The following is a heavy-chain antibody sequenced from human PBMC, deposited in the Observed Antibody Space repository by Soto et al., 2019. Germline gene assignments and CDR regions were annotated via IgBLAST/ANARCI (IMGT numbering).Heavy chain of an antibody. Sequence: QVQLVQSGAEVKKPGSSVKVSCKASGGTFSSYAISWVRQAPGQGLEWLGGIIPIFGTANYAQKFQGRVTIPADESISTAYMARSRLRSEDTGVYYCSRDQGEDLVVHAAQNVMVVWCQGPKVTAS. D-gene: IGHD2-2*01. CDR2: IIPIFGTA. CDR3: SRDQGEDLVVHAAQNVMVV. V-gene: IGHV1-69*01. CDR1: GGTFSSYA. J-gene: IGHJ6*02.